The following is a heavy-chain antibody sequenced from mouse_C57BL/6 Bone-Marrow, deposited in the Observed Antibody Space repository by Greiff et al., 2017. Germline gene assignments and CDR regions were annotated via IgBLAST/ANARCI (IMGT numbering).Heavy chain of an antibody. Sequence: VQLQQSGAELVKPGASVKMSCKASGYTFTSYWINWVKQRPGQGLEWIGDIYPGSGSTNYNEKFKSKATFPVDTSSHTAYMELSGLTSEASAVYYCASWKGAMDYWGQGTSVTVSS. CDR2: IYPGSGST. CDR3: ASWKGAMDY. CDR1: GYTFTSYW. V-gene: IGHV1-55*01. J-gene: IGHJ4*01.